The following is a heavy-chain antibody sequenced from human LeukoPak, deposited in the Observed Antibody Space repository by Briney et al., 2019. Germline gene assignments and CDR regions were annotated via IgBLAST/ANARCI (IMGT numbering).Heavy chain of an antibody. CDR3: SRPDGGFAY. D-gene: IGHD3-10*01. J-gene: IGHJ4*02. V-gene: IGHV3-7*01. Sequence: PGGSLRLSCAASGFTISSYRMSWVRQAPGKGLEWVANINQDGSKIYSVDSVKGRFTISRDNAKNSLYLQMNSLRAEDTAVYYCSRPDGGFAYWGQGTLVTVSS. CDR2: INQDGSKI. CDR1: GFTISSYR.